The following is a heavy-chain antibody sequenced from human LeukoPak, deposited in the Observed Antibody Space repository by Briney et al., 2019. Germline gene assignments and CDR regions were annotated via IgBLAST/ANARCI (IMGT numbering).Heavy chain of an antibody. CDR2: INPNSGGT. CDR3: ARGPPGSIDGGGVFDY. J-gene: IGHJ4*02. V-gene: IGHV1-2*04. Sequence: ASVKVSCKSSGYIFTGYYMHWVRQAPGQGLEWMGWINPNSGGTNYAQKFQGWVTMTRDTSISTAYMELSRLRSDDTAVYYCARGPPGSIDGGGVFDYWGQGTLVTVSS. CDR1: GYIFTGYY. D-gene: IGHD2-15*01.